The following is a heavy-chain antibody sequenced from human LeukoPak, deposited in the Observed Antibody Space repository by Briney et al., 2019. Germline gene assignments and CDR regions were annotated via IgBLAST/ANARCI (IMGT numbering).Heavy chain of an antibody. D-gene: IGHD6-19*01. CDR3: ARGSSGWNLYFDY. Sequence: PGGSLRLSCAASGFTFSSYSMNWVRQAPGKGLEWVSSISSSSSYIYYADSVKGRFTISRDNAKNSLYLQMNSLRAEDTAVYYCARGSSGWNLYFDYWGQGTLVTVSS. V-gene: IGHV3-21*01. CDR2: ISSSSSYI. CDR1: GFTFSSYS. J-gene: IGHJ4*02.